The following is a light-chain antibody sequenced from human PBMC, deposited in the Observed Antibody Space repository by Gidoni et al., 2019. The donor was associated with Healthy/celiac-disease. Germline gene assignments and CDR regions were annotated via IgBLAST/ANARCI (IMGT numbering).Light chain of an antibody. Sequence: QTVVTQEPSLTVSPGGTVTLTCASSTGAVTDDYSPNWFQQKPGHAPRPLIYSTSNKHSWTPARFSGSLLGGKAALTLSGVQPEDEAEYYCLLYYGGALYVFGTGTKVTVL. V-gene: IGLV7-43*01. CDR3: LLYYGGALYV. J-gene: IGLJ1*01. CDR2: STS. CDR1: TGAVTDDYS.